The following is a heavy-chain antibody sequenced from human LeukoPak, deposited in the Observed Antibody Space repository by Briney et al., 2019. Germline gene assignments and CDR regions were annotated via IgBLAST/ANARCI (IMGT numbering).Heavy chain of an antibody. J-gene: IGHJ4*02. CDR2: ISYDGSNK. CDR1: GFTFSSYG. Sequence: GGSLRLSCAASGFTFSSYGMHWVRQAPGKGLEWVAVISYDGSNKYYADSVKGRFTISRDNSKNTLYLQMNSLRAEDTAVYYCARAGATEDLFDYWGQGTLVTVSS. CDR3: ARAGATEDLFDY. V-gene: IGHV3-30*03. D-gene: IGHD1-26*01.